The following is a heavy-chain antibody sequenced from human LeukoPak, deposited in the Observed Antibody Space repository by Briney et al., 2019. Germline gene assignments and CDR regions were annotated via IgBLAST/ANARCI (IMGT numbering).Heavy chain of an antibody. J-gene: IGHJ4*02. CDR3: ARDLGQWVKVKYFDY. CDR1: GFTFSSYW. Sequence: PGGSLRLSCAASGFTFSSYWMSWVRQAPGKGLEWVANIKQDGSEKYYVDSVKGRFTISRDNAKNSLYLQMNSLRAEDTAVYYCARDLGQWVKVKYFDYWGQGTLVTVSS. D-gene: IGHD6-19*01. V-gene: IGHV3-7*01. CDR2: IKQDGSEK.